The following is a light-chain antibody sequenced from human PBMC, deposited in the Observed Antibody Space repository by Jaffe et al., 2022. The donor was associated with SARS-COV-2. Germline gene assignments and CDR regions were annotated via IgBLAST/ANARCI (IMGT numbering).Light chain of an antibody. Sequence: DIQMTQSPSTLSASVGDRVTITCRASQTINNWLAWYQQKPGKAPNLLIYKASRLETGVPSRFSGSGSGTEFTLTISSLQPDDFATYYCQHYDNFSWTFGQGTKVEIK. CDR2: KAS. CDR3: QHYDNFSWT. J-gene: IGKJ1*01. CDR1: QTINNW. V-gene: IGKV1-5*03.